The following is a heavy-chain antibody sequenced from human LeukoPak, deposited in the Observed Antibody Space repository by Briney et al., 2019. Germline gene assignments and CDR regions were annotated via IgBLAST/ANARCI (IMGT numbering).Heavy chain of an antibody. J-gene: IGHJ4*02. V-gene: IGHV6-1*01. CDR2: TYYRSKWYN. Sequence: PSQTLSLTCAISGDSVSSNSAAWNWIRQSPSRGLEWLGRTYYRSKWYNDYAVSVESRITINPDTSKNQFSLQLNSVTPEDTAVYYCARGTRIVGATYFDYWGQGTLVTVSS. CDR3: ARGTRIVGATYFDY. D-gene: IGHD1-26*01. CDR1: GDSVSSNSAA.